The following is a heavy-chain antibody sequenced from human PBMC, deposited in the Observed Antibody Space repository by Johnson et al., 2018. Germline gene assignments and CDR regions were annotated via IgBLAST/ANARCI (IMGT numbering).Heavy chain of an antibody. CDR1: GLKFDDYA. V-gene: IGHV3-9*01. Sequence: VQLVQSGGGLVQPGRSLRLSCAVSGLKFDDYAMHWVRQTPGTGLEWVSCISWNSAIINYADAVKGRFTMSRDNAKSSLFLEMNSLRPEDTALYYCVKDKAYDWVEERGDAFDVWGQGTTVTVSS. J-gene: IGHJ3*01. CDR3: VKDKAYDWVEERGDAFDV. CDR2: ISWNSAII. D-gene: IGHD3-16*01.